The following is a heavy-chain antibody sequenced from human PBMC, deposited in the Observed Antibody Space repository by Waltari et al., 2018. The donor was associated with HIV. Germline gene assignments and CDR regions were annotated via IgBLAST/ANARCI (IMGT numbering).Heavy chain of an antibody. D-gene: IGHD2-15*01. J-gene: IGHJ5*02. CDR3: ARDLVVAAAEGFDP. V-gene: IGHV4-59*01. CDR1: GGSITSYY. Sequence: VELQESGPGLVKPSETLSLTCTVSGGSITSYYWSWIRQSPGLGLEWIGHIYYSGRTTYNPSLKGRVIMSLDTSKNHISLNLRSLSAADTAVYYCARDLVVAAAEGFDPWGQGILVTVSS. CDR2: IYYSGRT.